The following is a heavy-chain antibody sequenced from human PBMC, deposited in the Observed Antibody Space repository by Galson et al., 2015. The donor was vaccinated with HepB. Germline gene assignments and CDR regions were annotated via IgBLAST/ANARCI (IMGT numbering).Heavy chain of an antibody. CDR1: GGTFSNYA. CDR2: IIPIFGKA. Sequence: KVSCKASGGTFSNYAISWVRQAPGQGLEWMGGIIPIFGKANYAQKFQGRVTITADESTSTAYMELSSLRSEDTAVYYCARNILTGYSGALYYYGMDVWGQGTTVTVSS. CDR3: ARNILTGYSGALYYYGMDV. J-gene: IGHJ6*02. D-gene: IGHD3-9*01. V-gene: IGHV1-69*01.